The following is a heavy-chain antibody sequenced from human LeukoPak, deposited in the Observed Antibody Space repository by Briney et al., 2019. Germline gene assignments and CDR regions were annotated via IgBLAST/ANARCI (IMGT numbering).Heavy chain of an antibody. Sequence: ASVKVSCKASGYTFTGYYMFWVRQAPGQGLEWMGWINPNSGGTNYAQKFQGRVTMTRDTSISTAYMELSRVRSDDTAVYYCARGDSSGDYYVWFDYWGQGTLVTVSS. CDR3: ARGDSSGDYYVWFDY. D-gene: IGHD3-22*01. CDR2: INPNSGGT. J-gene: IGHJ4*02. CDR1: GYTFTGYY. V-gene: IGHV1-2*02.